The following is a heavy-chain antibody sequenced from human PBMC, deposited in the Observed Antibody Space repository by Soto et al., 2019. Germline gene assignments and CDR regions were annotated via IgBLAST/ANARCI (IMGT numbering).Heavy chain of an antibody. CDR2: IKQDGSEK. Sequence: GGSLRLSCAASGFTFSSYWMSWVRQAPGKGREWVANIKQDGSEKYYVVSVKGRFTISRDNAKNSLYLQMNSLRAEDTAVYYCARAGEIWFGELARWGQGTLVTVSS. D-gene: IGHD3-10*01. V-gene: IGHV3-7*01. CDR3: ARAGEIWFGELAR. CDR1: GFTFSSYW. J-gene: IGHJ4*02.